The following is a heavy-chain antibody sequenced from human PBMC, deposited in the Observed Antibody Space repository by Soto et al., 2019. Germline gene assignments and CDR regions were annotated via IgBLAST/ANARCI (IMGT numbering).Heavy chain of an antibody. CDR3: ARAKFEITGWPQFEI. CDR1: GGSFTGHF. J-gene: IGHJ4*02. Sequence: SETLSLTCTVSGGSFTGHFWSWVRQPPGKGLEWIGEVSHSGNTKYYQSLRSRVTLSVDSSKNQISLALTSVTAADPAVYSCARAKFEITGWPQFEIWGQGTLVTVSA. D-gene: IGHD7-27*01. V-gene: IGHV4-34*01. CDR2: VSHSGNT.